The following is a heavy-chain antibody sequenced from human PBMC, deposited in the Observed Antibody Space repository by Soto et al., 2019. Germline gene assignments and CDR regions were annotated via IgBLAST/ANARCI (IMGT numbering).Heavy chain of an antibody. CDR3: AVVLRFLEWLPYFDY. CDR2: IYYSGST. J-gene: IGHJ4*02. V-gene: IGHV4-39*01. CDR1: GGSISSSSYY. Sequence: SETLSLTCTVSGGSISSSSYYWGWIRQPPGKGLEWIGSIYYSGSTYYNPSLKSRVTISVDTSKNQFSLKLSSVTAADTAVYYCAVVLRFLEWLPYFDYWGQGTLVSLL. D-gene: IGHD3-3*01.